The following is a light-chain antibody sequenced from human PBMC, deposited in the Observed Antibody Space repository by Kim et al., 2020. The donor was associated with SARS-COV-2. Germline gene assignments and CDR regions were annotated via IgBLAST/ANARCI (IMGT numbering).Light chain of an antibody. CDR1: KRVSSN. V-gene: IGKV3-15*01. Sequence: SPGERATLSCRASKRVSSNLAWYQQKPGQAHRLRIYGASTRATGTPARVRVSGSGTEFTLTISSLQSEDFAVYYCQQYNNWTTWTFGQGTKVDIK. J-gene: IGKJ1*01. CDR3: QQYNNWTTWT. CDR2: GAS.